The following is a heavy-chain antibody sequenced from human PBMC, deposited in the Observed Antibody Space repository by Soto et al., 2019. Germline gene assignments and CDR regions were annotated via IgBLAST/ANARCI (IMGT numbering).Heavy chain of an antibody. V-gene: IGHV4-59*11. CDR3: ARRLVNSGVTVPFDY. CDR2: IYYSGST. J-gene: IGHJ4*02. CDR1: VGTISHHY. D-gene: IGHD5-12*01. Sequence: SEPLSLTCTVSVGTISHHYWRWIRQPPGKGLEWIGYIYYSGSTNYSPSLKSRVTISVDTSKNQFSLKLSSVTAADTAVYYCARRLVNSGVTVPFDYWGQGTQVTVSS.